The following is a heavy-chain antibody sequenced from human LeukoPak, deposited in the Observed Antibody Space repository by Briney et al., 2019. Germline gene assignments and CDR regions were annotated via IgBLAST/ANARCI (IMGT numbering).Heavy chain of an antibody. J-gene: IGHJ4*02. D-gene: IGHD3-10*01. V-gene: IGHV3-21*01. CDR1: GFTFSSYT. CDR3: ARNPGPGDS. Sequence: GGSLRLSCAASGFTFSSYTMNGVRQAPGKGLEWVSSITSRSNIYYADSVKGRFTISRNNAKNSLYLQMNSLRAEDTAVYYCARNPGPGDSGGQGTLVTVSS. CDR2: ITSRSNI.